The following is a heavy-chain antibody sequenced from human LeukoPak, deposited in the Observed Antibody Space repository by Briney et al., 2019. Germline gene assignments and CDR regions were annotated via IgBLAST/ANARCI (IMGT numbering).Heavy chain of an antibody. CDR3: ARGWFGELSPSAFDI. V-gene: IGHV4-39*07. CDR1: GGSISSSSYY. D-gene: IGHD3-10*01. J-gene: IGHJ3*02. CDR2: IYHSGST. Sequence: SETLSLTCTVSGGSISSSSYYWGWIRQPPGKGLEWIGSIYHSGSTYYNPSLKSRVTISVDTSKNQFSLKLSSVTAADTAVYYCARGWFGELSPSAFDIWGQGTMVTVSS.